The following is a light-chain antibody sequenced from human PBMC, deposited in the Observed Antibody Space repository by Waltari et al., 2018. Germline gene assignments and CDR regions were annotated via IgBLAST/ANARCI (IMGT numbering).Light chain of an antibody. CDR2: AAS. CDR3: QQFNSYPRT. V-gene: IGKV1-9*01. CDR1: QDIYTY. Sequence: IQLTQSPSALSASVGDRVTITCRATQDIYTYLAWYQQEPGKAPKLLIYAASTLQSGVPSGFSGSGSGTDFTLTISSLQPEDFATYYCQQFNSYPRTFGQGTKVEIK. J-gene: IGKJ1*01.